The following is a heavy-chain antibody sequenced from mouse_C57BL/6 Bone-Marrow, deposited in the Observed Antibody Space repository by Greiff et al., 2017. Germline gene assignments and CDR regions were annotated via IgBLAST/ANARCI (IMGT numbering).Heavy chain of an antibody. J-gene: IGHJ1*03. CDR1: GFTFSSYA. V-gene: IGHV5-4*03. D-gene: IGHD1-1*02. CDR3: ARAGGYYGWYFDV. CDR2: ISDGGSYT. Sequence: EVNVVESGGGLVKPGGSLKLSCAASGFTFSSYAMSWVRQTPEKRLEWVATISDGGSYTYYPDNVKGRFTISRDNAKNNLYLQMSHLKSEDTAMYYCARAGGYYGWYFDVWGTGTTVTVSS.